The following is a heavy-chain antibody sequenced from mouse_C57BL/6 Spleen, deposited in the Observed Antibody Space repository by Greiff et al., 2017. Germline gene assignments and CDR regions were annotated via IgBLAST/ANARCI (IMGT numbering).Heavy chain of an antibody. CDR1: GYTFTSYW. Sequence: QVQLQQPGAELVKPGASVKLSCKASGYTFTSYWMHWVKQRPGRGLEWIGRIDPNRGGTKYNEKFKSKATLTVDKPSSTAYMQLSSLTSEDSAVYYCAREDYYYGSSYGEGFNYWGQGTTLTVSS. D-gene: IGHD1-1*01. CDR2: IDPNRGGT. V-gene: IGHV1-72*01. CDR3: AREDYYYGSSYGEGFNY. J-gene: IGHJ2*01.